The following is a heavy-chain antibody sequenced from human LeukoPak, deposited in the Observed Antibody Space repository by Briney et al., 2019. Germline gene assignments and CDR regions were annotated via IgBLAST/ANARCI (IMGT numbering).Heavy chain of an antibody. J-gene: IGHJ3*02. V-gene: IGHV3-48*01. CDR2: ITSSSRIT. CDR1: GFTFNTYS. D-gene: IGHD3-22*01. Sequence: GGSLRLSCAGSGFTFNTYSMNWVRQAPGKGLEWISYITSSSRITYYADSVKGRFTISRDNAKNSLYLQMDSLRVEDTALYYCARSSGYYLVSDAFDIWGQGTMVTVSS. CDR3: ARSSGYYLVSDAFDI.